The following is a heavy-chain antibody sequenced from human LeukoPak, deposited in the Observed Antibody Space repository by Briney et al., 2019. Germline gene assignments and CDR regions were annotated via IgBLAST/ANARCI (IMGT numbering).Heavy chain of an antibody. D-gene: IGHD3-3*01. Sequence: SETLSLTCAVYGGSFSGYYWSWLRQPPGKGLEWIGSIYHSGSTYYNPSLKSRVTISVDTSKNQFSLKLSSVTAADTAVYYCARGYYDFWSGYYTRGRASFDYWGQGTLVTVSS. V-gene: IGHV4-34*01. CDR2: IYHSGST. CDR3: ARGYYDFWSGYYTRGRASFDY. J-gene: IGHJ4*02. CDR1: GGSFSGYY.